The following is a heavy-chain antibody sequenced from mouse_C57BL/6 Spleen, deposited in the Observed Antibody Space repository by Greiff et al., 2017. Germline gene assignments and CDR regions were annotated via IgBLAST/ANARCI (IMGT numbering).Heavy chain of an antibody. CDR1: GFTFSDYY. J-gene: IGHJ2*01. V-gene: IGHV5-16*01. D-gene: IGHD4-1*01. CDR2: INYDGSST. Sequence: DVMLVESEGGLVQPGSSMKLSCTASGFTFSDYYMAWVRQVPEKGLEWVANINYDGSSTYYLDSLKSRFIISRDNAKNILYLQMSSLKSEDTATYYCARARNWDVFDYWGQGTTLTVSS. CDR3: ARARNWDVFDY.